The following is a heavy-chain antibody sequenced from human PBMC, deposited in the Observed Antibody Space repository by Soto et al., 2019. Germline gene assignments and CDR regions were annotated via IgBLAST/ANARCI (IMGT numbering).Heavy chain of an antibody. Sequence: PGGSLRLSCAASGFTFSSYDMHWVRQAPGKGLEWVAVISYDGSKTYYADSVKGRFTISRDNSKNTLYLQMNSLRAEDTAVYYCAKTEQPYYYYYGMDVWGQGTTVTVSS. J-gene: IGHJ6*02. CDR1: GFTFSSYD. V-gene: IGHV3-30*18. CDR2: ISYDGSKT. CDR3: AKTEQPYYYYYGMDV. D-gene: IGHD6-13*01.